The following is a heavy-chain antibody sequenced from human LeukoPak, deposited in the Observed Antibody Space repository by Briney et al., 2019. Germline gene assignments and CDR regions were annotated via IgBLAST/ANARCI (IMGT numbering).Heavy chain of an antibody. D-gene: IGHD1-26*01. Sequence: ASVKVSCKASGYTFTSYGISWVRQAPGQGLEWMGWISAYDGNTNYAQKLQGRVTMTTDTSTSTAYMELRSLRSDDTAVYYCAREGGVASGNNWFDPWGQGTLVTVSS. CDR3: AREGGVASGNNWFDP. CDR2: ISAYDGNT. CDR1: GYTFTSYG. J-gene: IGHJ5*02. V-gene: IGHV1-18*01.